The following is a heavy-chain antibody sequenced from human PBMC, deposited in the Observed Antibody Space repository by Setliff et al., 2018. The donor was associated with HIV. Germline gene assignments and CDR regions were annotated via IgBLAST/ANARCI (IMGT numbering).Heavy chain of an antibody. Sequence: ETLSLTCSVSGASISIYYWIWIRQPPGKGLEWIGYISPTGNTNYNPSLKSRVTISVDTSKNQFSLKLSSVTAADTAVFYCARLTTTYYYDSSAYYHPVWGQGTLVTGSS. D-gene: IGHD3-22*01. CDR2: ISPTGNT. CDR1: GASISIYY. V-gene: IGHV4-4*09. CDR3: ARLTTTYYYDSSAYYHPV. J-gene: IGHJ4*02.